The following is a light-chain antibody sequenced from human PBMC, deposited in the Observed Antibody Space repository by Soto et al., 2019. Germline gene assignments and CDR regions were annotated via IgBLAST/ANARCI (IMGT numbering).Light chain of an antibody. CDR1: QSVSSN. CDR3: QQRNVWPPIT. CDR2: GAS. Sequence: IVMTQSPATLSVSPGERATLSFRASQSVSSNLAWYQQKPDQAPRLLIYGASTRATGIPARFSGSGSGTEFTLTINSLEPEDFAVYYCQQRNVWPPITFGQGTLLENK. V-gene: IGKV3-15*01. J-gene: IGKJ5*01.